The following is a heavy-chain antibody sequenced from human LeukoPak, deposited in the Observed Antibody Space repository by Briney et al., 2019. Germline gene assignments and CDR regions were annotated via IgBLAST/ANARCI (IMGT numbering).Heavy chain of an antibody. CDR3: KTGGTHWFDP. CDR2: MNPNSGNT. V-gene: IGHV1-8*03. Sequence: ASVKVSCKASGYTFTSYYMHWVRQATGQGLEWMGWMNPNSGNTGYAQKFQGRVTITRNTSISTAYMELSSLRSEDTAVYYCKTGGTHWFDPWGQGTLVTVSS. J-gene: IGHJ5*02. CDR1: GYTFTSYY. D-gene: IGHD7-27*01.